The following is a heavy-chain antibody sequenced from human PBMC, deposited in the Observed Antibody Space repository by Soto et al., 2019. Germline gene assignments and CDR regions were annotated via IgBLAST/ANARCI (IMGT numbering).Heavy chain of an antibody. CDR2: ISAYNGNT. CDR1: GYTDNTYG. Sequence: QVQLVQSGTEAKKPGASVKVSCKASGYTDNTYGITWVRQAPGQGLEWMGWISAYNGNTNYAQKFQGRVTMTADTSTSTGYMELRSLTSDDTAVYYCATVNPYYYFDLWGRGTLVTVSS. CDR3: ATVNPYYYFDL. D-gene: IGHD4-17*01. J-gene: IGHJ2*01. V-gene: IGHV1-18*01.